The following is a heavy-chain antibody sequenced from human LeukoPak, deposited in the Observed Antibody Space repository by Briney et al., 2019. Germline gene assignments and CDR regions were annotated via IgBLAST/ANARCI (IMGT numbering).Heavy chain of an antibody. CDR3: ARDKGPYWYFDL. CDR1: GDSISSYY. Sequence: SATLSLTCTVSGDSISSYYWNWIRQPPGKGLEWIGNINYSGSTDYNPSLKSRVTISVDTSKNQISLRLSSVTAADTAVYHCARDKGPYWYFDLWGRGTLVTVSS. V-gene: IGHV4-59*01. CDR2: INYSGST. J-gene: IGHJ2*01.